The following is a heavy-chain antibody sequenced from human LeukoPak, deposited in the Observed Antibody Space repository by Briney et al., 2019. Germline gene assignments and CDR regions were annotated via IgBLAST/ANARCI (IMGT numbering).Heavy chain of an antibody. V-gene: IGHV4-61*01. CDR2: IYYSGST. Sequence: SETLSLTCTVSGGSVSSGSYYWSWIRQPPGKGLEWIGYIYYSGSTNYNPSLNSRVTISVDTSKNQFSLKLSSVTAADTAVYYCARDRGSDGYYYYGMDVWGQGTTVTVSS. J-gene: IGHJ6*02. D-gene: IGHD3-10*01. CDR3: ARDRGSDGYYYYGMDV. CDR1: GGSVSSGSYY.